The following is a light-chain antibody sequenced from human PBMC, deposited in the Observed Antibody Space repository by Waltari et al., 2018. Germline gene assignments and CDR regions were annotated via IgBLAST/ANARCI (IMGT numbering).Light chain of an antibody. Sequence: IVLTQSPGTLSLSPGDRAILTCRASQSVGRTLAWDQQKPGQAPSLLIYGASNRATGIPDRFSGSGSGTDFRLTISRLEPEDFSVYYCQHYVRLPVTFGQGTRVEI. J-gene: IGKJ1*01. V-gene: IGKV3-20*01. CDR3: QHYVRLPVT. CDR2: GAS. CDR1: QSVGRT.